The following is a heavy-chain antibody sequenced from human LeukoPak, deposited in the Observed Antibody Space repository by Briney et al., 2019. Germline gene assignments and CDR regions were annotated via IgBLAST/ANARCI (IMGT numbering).Heavy chain of an antibody. CDR1: GYTFTAYY. Sequence: GASVTVSCKASGYTFTAYYMYWVRQAPGQGLEWMGWINPNTGGTNSAQKFQGRVTMTRDTSISTAYMELKRLSSDDTAVYYCARGSKYGYNTLGGDYWGQGTLVTVSS. CDR3: ARGSKYGYNTLGGDY. V-gene: IGHV1-2*02. CDR2: INPNTGGT. D-gene: IGHD5-24*01. J-gene: IGHJ4*02.